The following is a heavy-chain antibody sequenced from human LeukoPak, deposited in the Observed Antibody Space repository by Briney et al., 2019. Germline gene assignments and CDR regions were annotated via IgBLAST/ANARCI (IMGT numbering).Heavy chain of an antibody. J-gene: IGHJ4*02. CDR3: ARDPPLWYDY. CDR2: ISSSSSYI. CDR1: GFTFSSYS. V-gene: IGHV3-21*01. D-gene: IGHD3-10*01. Sequence: GGSLRLSRAASGFTFSSYSMNWVRQAPGKGLEWVSSISSSSSYIYYADSVKGRFTISRDNAKNSLYLQMNSLRAEDTAVYYCARDPPLWYDYWGQGTLVTVSS.